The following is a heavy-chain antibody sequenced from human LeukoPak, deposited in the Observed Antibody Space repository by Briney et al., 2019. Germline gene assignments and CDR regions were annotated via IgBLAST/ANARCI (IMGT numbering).Heavy chain of an antibody. CDR2: ISSSGSTI. CDR3: ARALADTRGYYLGFDH. Sequence: PGGSLRLSCAASGFTFSSYEMNWVRQAPGKGLEWVSYISSSGSTIYYADSVRGRFTISRDNSKNTLFLQMNSLRAEDTAVYYCARALADTRGYYLGFDHWGQGTLVTVSS. CDR1: GFTFSSYE. D-gene: IGHD3-22*01. J-gene: IGHJ4*02. V-gene: IGHV3-48*03.